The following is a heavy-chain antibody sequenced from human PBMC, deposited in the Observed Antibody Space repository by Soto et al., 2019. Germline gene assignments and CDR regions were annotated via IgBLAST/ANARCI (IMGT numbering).Heavy chain of an antibody. CDR3: ARGIVLLPAAIRGVGSYYYYYGMDV. V-gene: IGHV1-2*04. Sequence: ASVKVSCKASGYTFTGYYMHWVRQAPGQGLEWMGWINPNSGGTNYAQKFQGWVTMTRDTSISTAYMELSRRRSDDTAVYYCARGIVLLPAAIRGVGSYYYYYGMDVWG. CDR2: INPNSGGT. D-gene: IGHD2-2*01. J-gene: IGHJ6*02. CDR1: GYTFTGYY.